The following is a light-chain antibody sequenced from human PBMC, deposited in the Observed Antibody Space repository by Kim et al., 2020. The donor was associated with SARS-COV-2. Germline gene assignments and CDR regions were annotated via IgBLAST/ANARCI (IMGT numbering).Light chain of an antibody. CDR2: GAS. Sequence: ASVGDRVTITCRASQRINRFFTWYQQKPGEAPTLLIYGASRLQSGVPSRFSGSGSGTDFTLTISSLQPEDFATYYCQQSYSTPPAFGQGTKVDIK. V-gene: IGKV1-39*01. CDR3: QQSYSTPPA. J-gene: IGKJ1*01. CDR1: QRINRF.